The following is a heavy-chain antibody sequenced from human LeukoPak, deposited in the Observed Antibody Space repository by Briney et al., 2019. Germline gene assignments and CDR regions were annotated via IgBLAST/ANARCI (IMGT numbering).Heavy chain of an antibody. Sequence: ASVKVSCKASGYTFTSYGISWVRQAPGQGLEWMGWISAYNGNTNYAQKLQGRVTMTTDTSTSTAYVELRSLRSDDTAVYYCARDGTTVVTRDAFGIWGQGTMVTVSS. CDR2: ISAYNGNT. CDR1: GYTFTSYG. J-gene: IGHJ3*02. D-gene: IGHD4-23*01. V-gene: IGHV1-18*01. CDR3: ARDGTTVVTRDAFGI.